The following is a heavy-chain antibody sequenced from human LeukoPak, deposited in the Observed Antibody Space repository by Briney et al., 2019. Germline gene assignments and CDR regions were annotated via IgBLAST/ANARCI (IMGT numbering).Heavy chain of an antibody. J-gene: IGHJ5*02. CDR3: ARDFPSGYDSEFNWFDP. CDR1: GYTFTGYY. Sequence: ASVKVSCKASGYTFTGYYMHWVRQAPGQGLQWMGRINPNSGGTNYAQKFQGRVTMTTDTSTSTAYMELRSLRSDDTAVYYCARDFPSGYDSEFNWFDPWGQGTLVTVSS. V-gene: IGHV1-2*06. CDR2: INPNSGGT. D-gene: IGHD5-12*01.